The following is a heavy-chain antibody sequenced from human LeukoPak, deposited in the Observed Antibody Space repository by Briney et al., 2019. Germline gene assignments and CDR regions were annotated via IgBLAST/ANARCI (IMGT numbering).Heavy chain of an antibody. J-gene: IGHJ4*02. V-gene: IGHV4-30-4*07. Sequence: SETLSLTCAVSGGSISSGGYSWSWIRQPPGKGLEWIGYIYYSGSTYYNPSLKSRVTISVDTSKNQFSLKLSSVTAADTAVYYCARVSYDSSLEVDYWGQGTLVTVSS. D-gene: IGHD3-22*01. CDR1: GGSISSGGYS. CDR3: ARVSYDSSLEVDY. CDR2: IYYSGST.